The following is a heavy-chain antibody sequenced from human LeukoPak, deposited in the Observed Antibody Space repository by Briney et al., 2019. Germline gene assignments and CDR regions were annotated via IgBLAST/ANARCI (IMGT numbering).Heavy chain of an antibody. D-gene: IGHD3-16*02. V-gene: IGHV3-23*01. CDR2: ISGNGGST. CDR1: GFTFSSYG. J-gene: IGHJ6*03. Sequence: GETLRLSCAASGFTFSSYGMNWVRQAPGKGLEWVSGISGNGGSTYYADSVKGRFTISRDNSKNTLFLQMNSLRAEDTALYYCAGSYRYYYYMDVWGKGTTVTVSS. CDR3: AGSYRYYYYMDV.